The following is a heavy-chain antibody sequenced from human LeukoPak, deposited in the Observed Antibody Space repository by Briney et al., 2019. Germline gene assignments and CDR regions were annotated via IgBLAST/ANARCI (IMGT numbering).Heavy chain of an antibody. CDR2: VHYGGAT. J-gene: IGHJ4*02. V-gene: IGHV4-39*01. CDR3: GGQNFYSFAY. CDR1: GGSISSGTYY. D-gene: IGHD3-3*01. Sequence: MASDTLSLTCTVSGGSISSGTYYWGWIRQPPGKGLEWIGSVHYGGATYSNPSLKSRVTMSVDTSKNQFSLKLTSVTAADTAVYYCGGQNFYSFAYWGQGTLVTVSS.